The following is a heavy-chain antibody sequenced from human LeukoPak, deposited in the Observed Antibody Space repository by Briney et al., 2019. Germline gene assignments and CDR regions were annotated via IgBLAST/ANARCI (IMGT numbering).Heavy chain of an antibody. V-gene: IGHV3-48*03. CDR1: GFTFSSYE. CDR2: ISSCGSTI. D-gene: IGHD3-10*02. J-gene: IGHJ6*04. Sequence: PGGPLRLSCAPSGFTFSSYEMNWVRQAPGKGVGWVSYISSCGSTIYYADSVKGRFTISRDNAKNSLYLQMNSLRAEDTAVYYCAELGITMIGGVWGKGATVTISS. CDR3: AELGITMIGGV.